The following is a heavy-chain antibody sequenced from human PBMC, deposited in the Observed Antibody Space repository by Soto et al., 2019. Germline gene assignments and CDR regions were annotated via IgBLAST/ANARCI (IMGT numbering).Heavy chain of an antibody. CDR1: GFTFSSYA. CDR2: ISYDGSNK. D-gene: IGHD3-16*01. Sequence: QVQLVESGGGVVQPGRSLRLSCAASGFTFSSYAMHWVRQAPGKGLEWVAVISYDGSNKYYADSVKGRFTISRDNSKNTLYLQMNSLRAEDTAVYYCARKRGGYYYYGMDVWGHGTTVTVSS. V-gene: IGHV3-30-3*01. CDR3: ARKRGGYYYYGMDV. J-gene: IGHJ6*02.